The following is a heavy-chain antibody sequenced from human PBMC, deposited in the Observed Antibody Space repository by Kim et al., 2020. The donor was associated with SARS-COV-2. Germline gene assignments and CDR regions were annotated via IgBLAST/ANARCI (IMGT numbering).Heavy chain of an antibody. CDR3: ARGGVTRTHTGWFDP. J-gene: IGHJ5*02. V-gene: IGHV4-34*01. CDR2: INHSGST. CDR1: GGSFSGYY. D-gene: IGHD5-18*01. Sequence: SETLSLTCAVYGGSFSGYYWSWIRQPPGKGLEWIGEINHSGSTNYNPSLKSRVTISVDTSKNQFSLKLSSVTAADTAVYYCARGGVTRTHTGWFDPWGQGTLVTVSS.